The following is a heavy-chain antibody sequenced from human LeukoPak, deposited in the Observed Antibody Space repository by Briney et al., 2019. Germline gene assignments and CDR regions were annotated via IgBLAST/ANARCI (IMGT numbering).Heavy chain of an antibody. CDR3: AKARASALYFGSGHGLDY. D-gene: IGHD3-10*01. Sequence: PSETLSLTCTVSSGSISSYYWSWIRQPPGKGLEWIGYIYYSGSTNYNPSLKSRVTISVDTSKNQFSLKLSSVTAADTAVYYCAKARASALYFGSGHGLDYWGQGTLVTVSS. J-gene: IGHJ4*02. V-gene: IGHV4-59*08. CDR2: IYYSGST. CDR1: SGSISSYY.